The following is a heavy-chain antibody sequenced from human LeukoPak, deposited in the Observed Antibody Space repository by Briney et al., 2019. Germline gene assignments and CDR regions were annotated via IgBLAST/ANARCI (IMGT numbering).Heavy chain of an antibody. V-gene: IGHV3-9*01. D-gene: IGHD6-19*01. CDR1: GFTFDYYA. Sequence: PGRSLRLSCAPSGFTFDYYAMQWARQAPGEGREWLSIMSWNSSYIGYADSVKGRFTISRDNAKKSLDLQMNSLRAEDTAFYYCAKEQGTYSGGYFFDYWGQGTLVTVSS. J-gene: IGHJ4*02. CDR3: AKEQGTYSGGYFFDY. CDR2: MSWNSSYI.